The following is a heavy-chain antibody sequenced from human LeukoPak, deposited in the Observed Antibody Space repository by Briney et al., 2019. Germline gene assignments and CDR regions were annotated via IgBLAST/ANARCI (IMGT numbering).Heavy chain of an antibody. J-gene: IGHJ3*02. CDR1: GFTFTSYW. CDR2: IKEDGSEK. CDR3: AKAPSGSIGAFDI. D-gene: IGHD1-26*01. V-gene: IGHV3-7*05. Sequence: GGSLRLSCAASGFTFTSYWMSWVRQAPGKGLEWVANIKEDGSEKYYVDSVKGRFTISRDNAKNSVYLQMNSLRAEDTAVYYCAKAPSGSIGAFDIWGQGTMVTVSS.